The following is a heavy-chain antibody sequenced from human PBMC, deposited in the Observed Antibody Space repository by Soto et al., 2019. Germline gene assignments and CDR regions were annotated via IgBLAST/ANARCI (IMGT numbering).Heavy chain of an antibody. V-gene: IGHV4-59*01. CDR1: GGSISSYY. CDR2: IYYSGST. Sequence: QVQLQESGPGLVKPSETLSLTCTVSGGSISSYYWSWIRQPPEKGLEWIGYIYYSGSTNYNPSLKSRVTISVDTSKNQFSLKLRSVTAADTAVYYCARFADNLDPSPKLTGYFDYWGQGTLVTVSS. D-gene: IGHD2-8*02. J-gene: IGHJ4*02. CDR3: ARFADNLDPSPKLTGYFDY.